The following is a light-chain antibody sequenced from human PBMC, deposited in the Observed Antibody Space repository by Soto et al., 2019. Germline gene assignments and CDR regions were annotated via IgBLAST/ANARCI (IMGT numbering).Light chain of an antibody. Sequence: QSVLTQPASVSGSPGQSITISCTGTSSDVGGYNYVSWYQQHPGKAPKLMIYEVSNRPSGVSNRFSGSKSGNTASLTISGLQDEDEADYYCSSYTSSSPRVFGGGTKLTVL. CDR1: SSDVGGYNY. V-gene: IGLV2-14*01. CDR2: EVS. CDR3: SSYTSSSPRV. J-gene: IGLJ3*02.